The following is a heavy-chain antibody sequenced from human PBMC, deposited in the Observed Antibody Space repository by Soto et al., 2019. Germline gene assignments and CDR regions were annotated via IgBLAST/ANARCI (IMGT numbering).Heavy chain of an antibody. CDR3: ARHEIAARPGSWAYYFDY. Sequence: SETLSLTCTVSGGSISSSSYYWGWIRQPPGKGLEWIGSIYYSGSTYYNPSLKSRVTISVDTSKNQFSLKLSSVTAADTAVYYCARHEIAARPGSWAYYFDYWGQGTLVTVSS. V-gene: IGHV4-39*01. CDR1: GGSISSSSYY. CDR2: IYYSGST. J-gene: IGHJ4*02. D-gene: IGHD6-6*01.